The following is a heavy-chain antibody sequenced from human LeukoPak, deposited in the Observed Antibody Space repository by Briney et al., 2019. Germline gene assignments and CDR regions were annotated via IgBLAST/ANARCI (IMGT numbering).Heavy chain of an antibody. J-gene: IGHJ3*02. CDR3: AKVIIEMATITDAFDI. D-gene: IGHD5-24*01. CDR1: GFTFSSYG. V-gene: IGHV3-30*02. Sequence: PGGSLRLSCAASGFTFSSYGMHWVRQAPGKGLEWVAFIRYDGSNKYYADSVKGRFTISRDNSKNTLYLQMNSLRAEDTAVYYCAKVIIEMATITDAFDIWGQGTMVTVSS. CDR2: IRYDGSNK.